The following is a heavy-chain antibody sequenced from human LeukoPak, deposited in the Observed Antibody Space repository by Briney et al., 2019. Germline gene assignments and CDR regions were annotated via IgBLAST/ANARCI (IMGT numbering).Heavy chain of an antibody. CDR2: ISGRGGTI. V-gene: IGHV3-48*04. CDR3: ARDRVVDTAKIGSFYYFYMDV. Sequence: GGSLRLSCVASGFTFSDFSMNWVRQAPGKGLEWISYISGRGGTIYYADSVKGRFSISRDNAKESLYLQVNSLRAEDTAVYFCARDRVVDTAKIGSFYYFYMDVWGKGTTVTVS. D-gene: IGHD5-18*01. J-gene: IGHJ6*03. CDR1: GFTFSDFS.